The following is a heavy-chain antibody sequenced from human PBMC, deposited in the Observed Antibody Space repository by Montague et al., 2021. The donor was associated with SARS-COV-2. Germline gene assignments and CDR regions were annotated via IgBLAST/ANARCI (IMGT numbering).Heavy chain of an antibody. J-gene: IGHJ4*02. V-gene: IGHV4-34*01. CDR3: ARGYCSSTTFDRSFHY. CDR2: INHSGGV. CDR1: RGSFSGYY. Sequence: SETLSLTCTVHRGSFSGYYWTWIRQPPGKGLEWIGEINHSGGVXXXPSXXXRVTISVDTSKNHFSLKLRSVTAADTAIYYCARGYCSSTTFDRSFHYWGQGTLVAVSS. D-gene: IGHD2-2*01.